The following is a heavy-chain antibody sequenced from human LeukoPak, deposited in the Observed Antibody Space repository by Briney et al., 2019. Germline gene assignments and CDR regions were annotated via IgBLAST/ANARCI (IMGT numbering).Heavy chain of an antibody. V-gene: IGHV4-59*12. J-gene: IGHJ4*02. D-gene: IGHD5-12*01. CDR2: IYYRGTT. CDR1: GDSIDSYY. Sequence: ASETLSLTCAVSGDSIDSYYWSWIRQPPGKGLEWIGYIYYRGTTSYNPFLKSRVTISVDTSKNQFSLKLNSVTAADTAVYYCARLPRYGGYDHFDYWGQGILVIVSS. CDR3: ARLPRYGGYDHFDY.